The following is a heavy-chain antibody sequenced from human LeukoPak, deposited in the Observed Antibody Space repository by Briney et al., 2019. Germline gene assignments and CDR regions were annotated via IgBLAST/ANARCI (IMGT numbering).Heavy chain of an antibody. V-gene: IGHV4-34*01. D-gene: IGHD6-19*01. CDR2: INHSGST. Sequence: SETLSLTCAVYGGSFSGYYWSWIRQPPGKGPEWIGEINHSGSTNYNPSLKSRVTISVDTSKNQFSLKLSSVTAADTAVYYCARVRRQWLAETFDYWGQGTLVTVSS. CDR1: GGSFSGYY. J-gene: IGHJ4*02. CDR3: ARVRRQWLAETFDY.